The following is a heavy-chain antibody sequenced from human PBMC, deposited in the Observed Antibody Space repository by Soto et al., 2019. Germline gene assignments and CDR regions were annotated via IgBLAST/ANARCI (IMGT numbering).Heavy chain of an antibody. CDR3: AKGAREASQWLVLYYYYGMDV. J-gene: IGHJ6*02. D-gene: IGHD6-19*01. CDR2: ISGSGGST. CDR1: GFTFSSYA. Sequence: HPGGSLRLSCAASGFTFSSYAMSWVRQAPGKGLEWVSAISGSGGSTYYADSVKGRFTISRDNSKNTLYLQMNSLRAEDTAVYYCAKGAREASQWLVLYYYYGMDVRGQGTTVTVSS. V-gene: IGHV3-23*01.